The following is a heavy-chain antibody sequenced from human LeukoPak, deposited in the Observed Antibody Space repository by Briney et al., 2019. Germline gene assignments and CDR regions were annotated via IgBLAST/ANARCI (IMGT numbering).Heavy chain of an antibody. CDR2: ISYSGTT. CDR3: ARGGASSRPFVY. J-gene: IGHJ4*02. V-gene: IGHV4-59*01. D-gene: IGHD2-2*01. CDR1: GDSMSAYY. Sequence: PSETLSLTCTVSGDSMSAYYWSWIRQPPGKGLGWIAFISYSGTTNYNPSLKSRVTISVDTSKDQFSLKLSSVTAADTAVYYCARGGASSRPFVYWGQGTLVTVSS.